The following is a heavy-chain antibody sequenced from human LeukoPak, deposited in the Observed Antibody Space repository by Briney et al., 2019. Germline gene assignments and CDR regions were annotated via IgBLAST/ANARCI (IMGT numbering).Heavy chain of an antibody. CDR3: AKDLSIASRPVLSH. J-gene: IGHJ6*02. Sequence: PGGSLRLSCAASGFTFSSYAMSWVRQAPGMGLEWVSVISGSAGSTYYADSVKGRFTISRGNSKNTLYLQMNSLRAEDTALYYCAKDLSIASRPVLSHWGQGTTVTVSS. CDR1: GFTFSSYA. D-gene: IGHD6-6*01. V-gene: IGHV3-23*01. CDR2: ISGSAGST.